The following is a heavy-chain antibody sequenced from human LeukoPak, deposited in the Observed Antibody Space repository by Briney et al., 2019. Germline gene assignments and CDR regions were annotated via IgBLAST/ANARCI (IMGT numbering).Heavy chain of an antibody. D-gene: IGHD3-22*01. Sequence: SVKVSCKASGGTFSSYAISWVRQAPGQGLEWMGGIIPIFGTANYAQKFQGRVTITTDESTSTAYMELSSLRSEDTAVYYCARDVDYYDSSAPGGYWGQGTLVTVSS. V-gene: IGHV1-69*05. CDR1: GGTFSSYA. CDR3: ARDVDYYDSSAPGGY. CDR2: IIPIFGTA. J-gene: IGHJ4*02.